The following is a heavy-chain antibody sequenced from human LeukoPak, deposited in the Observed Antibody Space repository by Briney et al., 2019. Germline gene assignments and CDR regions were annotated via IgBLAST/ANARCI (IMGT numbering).Heavy chain of an antibody. Sequence: GRSLRLSCAASGFTFSSYAMHWVRQAPGKGLEWVAVISYDGSNKYYADSVKGRFTISRDNSKNTLYLQMNSLRAEDTAVYYCARGTLRAFDIWGQGTMVTVSS. J-gene: IGHJ3*02. D-gene: IGHD1-14*01. CDR2: ISYDGSNK. CDR3: ARGTLRAFDI. V-gene: IGHV3-30-3*01. CDR1: GFTFSSYA.